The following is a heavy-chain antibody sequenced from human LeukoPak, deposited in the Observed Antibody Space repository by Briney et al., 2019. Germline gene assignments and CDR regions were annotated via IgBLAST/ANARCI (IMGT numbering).Heavy chain of an antibody. Sequence: KASETLSLTCTVSGGSFSTSFYYWAWIRQPPGKGPEWIASIYYSGSTYYNPSLKSRVTVSIDPSEDQFSLKLLSVTAADTAVYFCARHPLDRGSPSWFDPWGQGILVTVSS. CDR3: ARHPLDRGSPSWFDP. D-gene: IGHD1-26*01. V-gene: IGHV4-39*01. CDR1: GGSFSTSFYY. J-gene: IGHJ5*02. CDR2: IYYSGST.